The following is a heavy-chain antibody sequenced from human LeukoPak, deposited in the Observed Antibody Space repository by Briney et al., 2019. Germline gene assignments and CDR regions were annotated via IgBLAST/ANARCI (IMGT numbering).Heavy chain of an antibody. Sequence: LETLSLTCAVYGGSFSGYYWSWIRQPPGKGLEWIGEINHSGSTNYNPSLKSRVTISVDTSKNQFSLRLSSVTAADTAVYYCARDSEYSSFFDYWGQGTLVTVSS. D-gene: IGHD6-6*01. CDR1: GGSFSGYY. CDR3: ARDSEYSSFFDY. J-gene: IGHJ4*02. CDR2: INHSGST. V-gene: IGHV4-34*01.